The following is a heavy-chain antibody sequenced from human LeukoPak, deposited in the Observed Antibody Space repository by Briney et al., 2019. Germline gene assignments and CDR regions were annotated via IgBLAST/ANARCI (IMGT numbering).Heavy chain of an antibody. CDR1: GYTFTSYY. CDR3: ARAISALMVYAPNFDY. V-gene: IGHV1-46*01. D-gene: IGHD2-8*01. J-gene: IGHJ4*02. CDR2: INPSGGST. Sequence: ASVKVSCKASGYTFTSYYMHWVRQAPGQGLEWMGIINPSGGSTSYAQKFQGRVTMTRDTSISTAYMELSRLRSDDTAVYYCARAISALMVYAPNFDYWGQGTLVTVSS.